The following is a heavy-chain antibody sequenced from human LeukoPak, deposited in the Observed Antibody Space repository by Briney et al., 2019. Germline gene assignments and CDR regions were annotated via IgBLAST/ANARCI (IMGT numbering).Heavy chain of an antibody. CDR2: INHSGST. D-gene: IGHD2-15*01. V-gene: IGHV4-34*01. J-gene: IGHJ3*02. CDR1: GGSFSGYY. CDR3: AREGGHSI. Sequence: SETLSLTCAVYGGSFSGYYWSWIRQPPGKGLEWILEINHSGSTNYNPSLKSRVTISVDTSKNQFSLKLSSVTAADTAVYYCAREGGHSIWGQGTMVTVSS.